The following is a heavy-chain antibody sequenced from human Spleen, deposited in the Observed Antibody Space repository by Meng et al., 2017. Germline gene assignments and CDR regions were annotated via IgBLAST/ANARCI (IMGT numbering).Heavy chain of an antibody. CDR3: ASLRIVEMATKGPPLDV. CDR2: ISSSGSTI. V-gene: IGHV3-11*04. J-gene: IGHJ6*02. CDR1: GFTFSDYY. Sequence: GESLKISCEASGFTFSDYYMSWIRQAPGKGLEWVSYISSSGSTISYADSVKGRFTISRDNSKNTLSLQMNSLRVEDTAVYYCASLRIVEMATKGPPLDVWGQGTTVTVSS. D-gene: IGHD5-24*01.